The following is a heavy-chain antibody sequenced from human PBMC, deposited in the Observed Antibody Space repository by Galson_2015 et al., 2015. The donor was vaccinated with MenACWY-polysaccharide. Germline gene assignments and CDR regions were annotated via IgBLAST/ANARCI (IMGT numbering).Heavy chain of an antibody. V-gene: IGHV1-69*06. Sequence: SVKVSCKASGGTFSSYAISWVRQAPGHGLEWMGGIIPIFGAANYAQKFQGRVTITADKSTSTAYMELSSLRSEDTAVYYCARGSSVVGLRAPLFDYWGQGTLVTVSS. CDR3: ARGSSVVGLRAPLFDY. J-gene: IGHJ4*02. CDR1: GGTFSSYA. CDR2: IIPIFGAA.